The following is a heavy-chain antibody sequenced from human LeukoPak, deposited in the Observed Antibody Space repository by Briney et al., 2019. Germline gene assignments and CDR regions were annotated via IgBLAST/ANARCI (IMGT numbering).Heavy chain of an antibody. CDR3: ARLEEEMATLHDINWFDP. CDR1: GYSFTSYW. CDR2: IYPGDSDT. J-gene: IGHJ5*02. D-gene: IGHD5-24*01. V-gene: IGHV5-51*01. Sequence: GESLKISCKGSGYSFTSYWIGWVRQMPGKGLEWMGIIYPGDSDTRYSPSFQGQVTISADKSISTAYLQWSSLKASDTAMYYCARLEEEMATLHDINWFDPWGQGTLVTVSS.